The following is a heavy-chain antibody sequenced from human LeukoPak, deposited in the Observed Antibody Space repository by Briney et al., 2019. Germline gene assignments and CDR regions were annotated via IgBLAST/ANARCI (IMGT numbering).Heavy chain of an antibody. CDR3: ARHFAVGYCSGGSCYRLLYYFDY. V-gene: IGHV4-39*01. CDR2: IYYSGST. J-gene: IGHJ4*02. Sequence: SETLSLTCTVSGGSISSSSYYWGWIRQPPGKGLEWIGSIYYSGSTYYNPSLKSRVTISVDTSKNQFSPKLSSVTAADTAVYYCARHFAVGYCSGGSCYRLLYYFDYWGQGTLVTVSS. D-gene: IGHD2-15*01. CDR1: GGSISSSSYY.